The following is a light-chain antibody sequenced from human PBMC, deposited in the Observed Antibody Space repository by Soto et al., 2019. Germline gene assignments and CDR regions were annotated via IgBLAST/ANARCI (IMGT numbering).Light chain of an antibody. CDR2: EAS. CDR3: EQSDSWPYT. V-gene: IGKV3-15*01. J-gene: IGKJ2*01. CDR1: QTIDNT. Sequence: EIVMTQSPPTLSLAPVERATLPCRPSQTIDNTLSWYQRKPVQSPSLLIYEASASSAGVPARFSGSGSGTDFTLIIISLQSEEFAHYYCEQSDSWPYTFGQGTKVDNK.